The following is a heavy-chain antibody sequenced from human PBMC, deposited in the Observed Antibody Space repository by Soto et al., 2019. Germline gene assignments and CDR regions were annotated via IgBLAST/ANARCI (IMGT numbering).Heavy chain of an antibody. V-gene: IGHV3-23*01. J-gene: IGHJ5*02. CDR3: ARSIRPGSIGTATNWFDP. Sequence: PGGSLRLSCAASGFTFSSYAMSWVRQAPGKGLEWVSAISGSGGSTYYADSVKGRFTISRDNSKNTLYLQMNSLRAEDTAVYYCARSIRPGSIGTATNWFDPWGQGTLVTVSS. D-gene: IGHD1-1*01. CDR1: GFTFSSYA. CDR2: ISGSGGST.